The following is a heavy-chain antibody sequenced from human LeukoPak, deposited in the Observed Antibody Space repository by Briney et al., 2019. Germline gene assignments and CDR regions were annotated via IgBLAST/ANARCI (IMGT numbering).Heavy chain of an antibody. V-gene: IGHV4-31*03. CDR3: AGASGSWHNWFDP. D-gene: IGHD6-13*01. CDR2: IYYSGST. Sequence: PSQTLSLTCTVSGGSISSGGYYWSWIRQHPGKGLEWIGYIYYSGSTYYNPSLKSRVTISVDTSKNQFSLKLSSVTAADTAVYYCAGASGSWHNWFDPWGQGTLVTVSS. J-gene: IGHJ5*02. CDR1: GGSISSGGYY.